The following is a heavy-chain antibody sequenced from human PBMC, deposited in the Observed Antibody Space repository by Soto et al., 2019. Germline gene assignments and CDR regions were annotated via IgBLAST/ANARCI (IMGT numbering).Heavy chain of an antibody. Sequence: QSQTLSLTCAISGDNVSSNSAAWNWIRQSPSRGLEWLGRTYYRSKWYNDYAVSVKSRITINPDTSKNQFSLQLNSVTPEDTAVYYCAREPRVWYSSSSLYWFDPWGQGTLVTVSS. CDR3: AREPRVWYSSSSLYWFDP. J-gene: IGHJ5*02. CDR1: GDNVSSNSAA. CDR2: TYYRSKWYN. V-gene: IGHV6-1*01. D-gene: IGHD6-6*01.